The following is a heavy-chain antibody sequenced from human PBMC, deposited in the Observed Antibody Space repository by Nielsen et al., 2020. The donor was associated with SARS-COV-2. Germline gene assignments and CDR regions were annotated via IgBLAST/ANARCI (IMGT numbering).Heavy chain of an antibody. V-gene: IGHV3-33*08. Sequence: GGSLRLSCAASGFTFSSLWMSWVRQVPGKGLEWVAVIWYDGSNKYYADSVKGRFTISRDNSKNTLYLQMNSLRAEDTAVYYCARDELYSSSALDYWGQGTLVTVSS. J-gene: IGHJ4*02. CDR3: ARDELYSSSALDY. D-gene: IGHD6-25*01. CDR1: GFTFSSLW. CDR2: IWYDGSNK.